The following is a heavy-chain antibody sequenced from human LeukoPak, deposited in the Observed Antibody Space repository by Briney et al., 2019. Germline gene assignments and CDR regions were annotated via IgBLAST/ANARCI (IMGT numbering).Heavy chain of an antibody. V-gene: IGHV1-69*13. CDR3: ARTRYDILTGVDYWYFDL. CDR1: GGTFSSYA. Sequence: SVKVSCKASGGTFSSYAISWVRQAPGQGLEWMGGIIPIFGTANYAQKFQGRVTITADESTSTAYMELSSLRSEDTAVYYCARTRYDILTGVDYWYFDLWGRGTLVTVSS. J-gene: IGHJ2*01. CDR2: IIPIFGTA. D-gene: IGHD3-9*01.